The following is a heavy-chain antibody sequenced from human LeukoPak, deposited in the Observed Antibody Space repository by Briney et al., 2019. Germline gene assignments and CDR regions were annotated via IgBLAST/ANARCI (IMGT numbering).Heavy chain of an antibody. Sequence: GGSLRLSCAASGFTFSSYGMHWVRQAPGKGLEWVAVISYDGSNKYYADSVKGRFTISRDNSKNTLYLQMNSLRAEDTAVYYCAKPDPGIAVAGLDYWGQGTLVTVSS. V-gene: IGHV3-30*18. CDR2: ISYDGSNK. CDR1: GFTFSSYG. J-gene: IGHJ4*02. CDR3: AKPDPGIAVAGLDY. D-gene: IGHD6-19*01.